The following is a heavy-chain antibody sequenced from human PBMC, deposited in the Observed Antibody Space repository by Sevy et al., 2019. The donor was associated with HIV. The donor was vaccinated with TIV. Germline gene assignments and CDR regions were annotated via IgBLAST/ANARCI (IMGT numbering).Heavy chain of an antibody. CDR3: ITDPGYRGYDEEVINYYYYGMDV. CDR1: GFTFSSAW. V-gene: IGHV3-15*01. D-gene: IGHD5-12*01. J-gene: IGHJ6*02. CDR2: IKSKTDGGTI. Sequence: GGSLRLSCAASGFTFSSAWMSWVRLAPGKGLEWVGRIKSKTDGGTIDYAAPVKGRVTISREDSKNKLYLQMNSLKTEDTDVYYCITDPGYRGYDEEVINYYYYGMDVWGQGTTVTVSS.